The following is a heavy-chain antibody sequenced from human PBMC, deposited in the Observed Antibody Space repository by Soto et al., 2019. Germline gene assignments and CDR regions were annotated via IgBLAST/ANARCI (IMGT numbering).Heavy chain of an antibody. CDR3: ARGPLLYSSHPYDYIWGSYRFSAFDI. D-gene: IGHD3-16*02. Sequence: ASVKVSCKASGYTFTSYDINWVRQATGQGLEWMGWMNPNSGNTGYAQKFQGRVTMTRNTSISTAYMELSSLRSEDTAVYYCARGPLLYSSHPYDYIWGSYRFSAFDIWGQGTMVTVSS. J-gene: IGHJ3*02. CDR1: GYTFTSYD. CDR2: MNPNSGNT. V-gene: IGHV1-8*01.